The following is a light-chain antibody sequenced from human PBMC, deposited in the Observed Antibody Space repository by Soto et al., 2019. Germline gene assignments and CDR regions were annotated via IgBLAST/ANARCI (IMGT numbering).Light chain of an antibody. Sequence: QSVLTQPASVSGSPGQSITISCTGTSSDVGAYNYVSWYQQHPGKGPRLIIYEVTVRPSGISTRFSGSKSANTASLTISGLQPEDEADYYCSSHTSRSTRVFGGGTKVTVL. CDR1: SSDVGAYNY. J-gene: IGLJ3*02. CDR3: SSHTSRSTRV. V-gene: IGLV2-14*01. CDR2: EVT.